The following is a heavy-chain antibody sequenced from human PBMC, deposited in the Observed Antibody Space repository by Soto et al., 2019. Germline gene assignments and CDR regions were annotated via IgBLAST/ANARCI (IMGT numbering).Heavy chain of an antibody. CDR3: TRGWFGEFLYYFDC. CDR1: GYTFTTYG. D-gene: IGHD3-10*01. V-gene: IGHV1-18*01. CDR2: ISPYNGNT. Sequence: QVQLVQSGAEVKKPGASVKVSCKTSGYTFTTYGISWVRQAPGQGLEWMGWISPYNGNTKYAQKLQGRVTMTADTSTSTAYMALRSLTSDDTAVYYCTRGWFGEFLYYFDCWVQGTLVTVSS. J-gene: IGHJ4*02.